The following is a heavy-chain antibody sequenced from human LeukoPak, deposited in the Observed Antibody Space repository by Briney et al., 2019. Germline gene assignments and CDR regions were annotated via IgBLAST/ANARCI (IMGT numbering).Heavy chain of an antibody. J-gene: IGHJ6*03. CDR1: GFTLSSYA. V-gene: IGHV3-21*01. Sequence: GGSLRLSCAASGFTLSSYAMSWVRQAPGKGLEWVSCISSSSSYISYADSVKGRFTISRDNAKNSLFLQMDSLSAEDTAVYYCAREDYSNLDYNYYMDVWGKGTTVTVSS. CDR3: AREDYSNLDYNYYMDV. CDR2: ISSSSSYI. D-gene: IGHD4-11*01.